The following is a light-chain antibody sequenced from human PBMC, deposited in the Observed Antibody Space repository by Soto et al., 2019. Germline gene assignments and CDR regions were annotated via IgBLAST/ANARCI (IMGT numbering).Light chain of an antibody. J-gene: IGLJ3*02. Sequence: QSALTQPASVSGSPGQSITISCTGTSSDVGAYIFVSWYQQHPGKAPKLMIYDIINRPSGISSRFSGSKSGDTASLTISGLQTEDEADYYCSSYTSSDTLVFGGGTKVTVL. CDR1: SSDVGAYIF. V-gene: IGLV2-14*03. CDR2: DII. CDR3: SSYTSSDTLV.